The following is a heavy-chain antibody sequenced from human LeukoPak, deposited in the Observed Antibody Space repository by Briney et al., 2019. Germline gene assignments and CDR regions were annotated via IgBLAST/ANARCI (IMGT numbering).Heavy chain of an antibody. CDR1: GFTFSSYS. J-gene: IGHJ1*01. Sequence: GGSLRLSCAASGFTFSSYSMNWVRQAPGKGLEWVSSISSSSSYIYYADSVRGRFTISRDNAKNSLYLQMNSLRAEDTAVYYCARDLAFTMTMWGQGTLVTVSS. CDR2: ISSSSSYI. D-gene: IGHD3-22*01. V-gene: IGHV3-21*04. CDR3: ARDLAFTMTM.